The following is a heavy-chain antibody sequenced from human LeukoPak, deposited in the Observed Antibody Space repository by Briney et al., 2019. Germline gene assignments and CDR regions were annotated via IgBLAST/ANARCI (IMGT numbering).Heavy chain of an antibody. V-gene: IGHV3-64*01. CDR1: GWCFSSHA. Sequence: GGTLTLSCATYGWCFSSHAMHWVRQAPGKGLEYVSGINDNGRTTHYANSVKGRFTISRDNSQNTVYLQMYGLKPEDIVLYYSARYLSGSYSFDDWGQGTLVTVSS. J-gene: IGHJ4*02. CDR3: ARYLSGSYSFDD. CDR2: INDNGRTT. D-gene: IGHD1-26*01.